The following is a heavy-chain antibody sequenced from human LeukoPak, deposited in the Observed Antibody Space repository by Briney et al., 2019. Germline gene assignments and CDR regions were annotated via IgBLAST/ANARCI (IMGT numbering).Heavy chain of an antibody. CDR3: TTDYDDSGGDGDFDY. J-gene: IGHJ4*02. Sequence: GGSLRLSCAASGFTFRNAWMSWVRQTPGKGLEWVGRIRTTATSYATPVKGRFIISRDDSKNMLSLQMNSLKTEDTAVYYCTTDYDDSGGDGDFDYWGQGTLVTVSS. CDR2: IRTTAT. D-gene: IGHD2-21*01. CDR1: GFTFRNAW. V-gene: IGHV3-15*01.